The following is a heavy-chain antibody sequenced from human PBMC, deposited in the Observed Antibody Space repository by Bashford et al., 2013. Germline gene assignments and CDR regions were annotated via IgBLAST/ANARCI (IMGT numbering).Heavy chain of an antibody. D-gene: IGHD1-26*01. Sequence: SETLSLTCTVSGGSTTSSSWSWIRQPAGKGLEWIGRIYSSGSTNYNPSLKSRVTISVDTSKNQFSLKLSSVTAADTAVYYCARGYSGSYGRFDYWGQGTLVTVSS. V-gene: IGHV4-4*07. CDR3: ARGYSGSYGRFDY. J-gene: IGHJ4*02. CDR2: IYSSGST. CDR1: GGSTTSSS.